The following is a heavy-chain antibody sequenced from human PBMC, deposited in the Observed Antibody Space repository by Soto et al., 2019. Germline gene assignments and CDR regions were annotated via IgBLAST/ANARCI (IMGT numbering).Heavy chain of an antibody. V-gene: IGHV4-31*03. D-gene: IGHD3-16*02. Sequence: NPSETLSLTCTVSCGSISSGGYYWSWIRQHPGKGLEWIGYISHSGSTDYNPSLKSRLSISGDTSKNHFSLTLTSVTAADAAVYYCATIGVSGYLAVWGQGTTVTSP. CDR3: ATIGVSGYLAV. CDR1: CGSISSGGYY. J-gene: IGHJ6*02. CDR2: ISHSGST.